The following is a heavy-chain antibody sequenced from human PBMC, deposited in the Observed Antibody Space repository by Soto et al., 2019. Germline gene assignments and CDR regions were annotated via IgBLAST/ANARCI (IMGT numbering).Heavy chain of an antibody. D-gene: IGHD2-15*01. Sequence: AASVKVSCKASGYTITRYTMNWVRQAPGQRLEWMGWLNPDNGNTKSSQKFQDRVIITRDTSASTAYMHLSSLRSEATAVYYCARGIATGQLDPWGQGTLVTVS. CDR2: LNPDNGNT. J-gene: IGHJ5*02. CDR1: GYTITRYT. CDR3: ARGIATGQLDP. V-gene: IGHV1-3*01.